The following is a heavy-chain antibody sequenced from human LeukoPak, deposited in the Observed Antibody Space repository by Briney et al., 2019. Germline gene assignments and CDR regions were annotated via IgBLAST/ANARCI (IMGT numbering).Heavy chain of an antibody. CDR1: GGSFSGYY. D-gene: IGHD3-3*01. Sequence: SETLSLTCAVYGGSFSGYYWSWIRQPPGKGLEWIGEINHSGSTNYNPSLKSRVTISVDTSKNQFSLKLSSVTAADTAVYYCARRRSYDFWSGYYYFDYWGQGTLVTVSS. CDR3: ARRRSYDFWSGYYYFDY. J-gene: IGHJ4*02. CDR2: INHSGST. V-gene: IGHV4-34*01.